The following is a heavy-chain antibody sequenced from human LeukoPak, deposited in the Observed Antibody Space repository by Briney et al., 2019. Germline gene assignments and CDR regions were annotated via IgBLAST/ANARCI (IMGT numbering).Heavy chain of an antibody. D-gene: IGHD3-22*01. CDR2: IYPGDSDT. CDR1: GYSFTTYW. V-gene: IGHV5-51*01. Sequence: PGESLKISCKGSGYSFTTYWIGWVRQMPGKGLEWVGIIYPGDSDTTYSPPFQGQVNISPDKSVRTAYLQWSSLKASDTAMYYCARLHYSDRSGYYSAFGYWGQGTLVTVSS. CDR3: ARLHYSDRSGYYSAFGY. J-gene: IGHJ4*02.